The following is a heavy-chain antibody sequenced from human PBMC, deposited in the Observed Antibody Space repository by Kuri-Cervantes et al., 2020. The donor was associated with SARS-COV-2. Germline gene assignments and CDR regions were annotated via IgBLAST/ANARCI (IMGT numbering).Heavy chain of an antibody. CDR1: GYTFTGYY. CDR2: INPNSGGT. D-gene: IGHD6-13*01. J-gene: IGHJ3*02. CDR3: ARERGSSWYSSKAFDI. V-gene: IGHV1-2*02. Sequence: ASVKVSCKASGYTFTGYYMHWVRQAPGQGLEWMGWINPNSGGTNYAQKFQGRVTMTRDTSISTAYMELSRLRSDDTAVYYCARERGSSWYSSKAFDIWGQGTMVTV.